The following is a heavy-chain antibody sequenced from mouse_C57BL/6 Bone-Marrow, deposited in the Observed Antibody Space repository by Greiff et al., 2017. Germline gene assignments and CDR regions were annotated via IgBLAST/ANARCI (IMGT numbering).Heavy chain of an antibody. CDR3: ARKRDYYGSSQGYFDV. V-gene: IGHV1-55*01. J-gene: IGHJ1*03. CDR1: GYTFTSYW. D-gene: IGHD1-1*01. CDR2: IYPGSGST. Sequence: QVQLQQPGAELVKPGASVKMSCKASGYTFTSYWITWVKQRPGQGLEWIGDIYPGSGSTTYNEKFKSKATLTVDTSSSTAYMQLSSLTSEDSAVYYCARKRDYYGSSQGYFDVWGTGTTVTVSS.